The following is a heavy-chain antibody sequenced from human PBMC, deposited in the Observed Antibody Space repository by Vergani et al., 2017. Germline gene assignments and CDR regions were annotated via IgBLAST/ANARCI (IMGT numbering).Heavy chain of an antibody. CDR1: AFTFSSYS. V-gene: IGHV3-21*01. Sequence: EVQLVESGGGLVKPGGSLRLSCAASAFTFSSYSMNWVRQAPGKGLEWVSSITSSGSCGYYADSVKGRFTISRDNAKNSLYLQMNSLRAEDTAVYYCARGANWNYFGSGYYMDVWGKGTTVTVSS. CDR3: ARGANWNYFGSGYYMDV. D-gene: IGHD1-7*01. J-gene: IGHJ6*03. CDR2: ITSSGSCG.